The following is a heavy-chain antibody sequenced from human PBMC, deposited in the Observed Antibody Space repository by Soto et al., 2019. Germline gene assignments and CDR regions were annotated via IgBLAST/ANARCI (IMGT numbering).Heavy chain of an antibody. CDR2: IKSKTDGGTT. Sequence: GGSLRLSCAASGFTFSNAWMSWVRQAPGKGLEWVGRIKSKTDGGTTDYAAPVKGRFTISRDDSKNTLYLQMNSLKTEDTAVYYCTRWLPWLDFLDYWGQGTLVTVSS. D-gene: IGHD6-19*01. CDR3: TRWLPWLDFLDY. V-gene: IGHV3-15*01. CDR1: GFTFSNAW. J-gene: IGHJ4*02.